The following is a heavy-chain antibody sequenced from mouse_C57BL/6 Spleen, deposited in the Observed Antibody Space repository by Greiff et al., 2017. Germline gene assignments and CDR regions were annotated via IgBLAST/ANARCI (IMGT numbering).Heavy chain of an antibody. CDR1: GFTFSSYA. V-gene: IGHV5-9-1*02. CDR2: ISSGGDYI. Sequence: EVKLQESGEGLVKPGGSLKLSCAASGFTFSSYAMSWVRQTPEKRLEWVAYISSGGDYIYYADTVKGRVTISRDNARNTLYLQMSSLKSEDTAMYYCTREGNCGFDYWGQGTTLTVSS. D-gene: IGHD2-1*01. J-gene: IGHJ2*01. CDR3: TREGNCGFDY.